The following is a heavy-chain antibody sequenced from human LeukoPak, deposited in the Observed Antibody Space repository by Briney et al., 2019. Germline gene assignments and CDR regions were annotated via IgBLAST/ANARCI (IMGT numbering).Heavy chain of an antibody. Sequence: GGSLRLSCAASGFTFSSYSMNWVRQAPGKGLEWVSSISSSSSYIYYADSVKGRFTISRDNAKNSLYLQMNSLRAEDTAVYYCARRESAYYYDSSGYYVDYWGQGTLVTVSS. CDR2: ISSSSSYI. J-gene: IGHJ4*02. CDR1: GFTFSSYS. V-gene: IGHV3-21*01. CDR3: ARRESAYYYDSSGYYVDY. D-gene: IGHD3-22*01.